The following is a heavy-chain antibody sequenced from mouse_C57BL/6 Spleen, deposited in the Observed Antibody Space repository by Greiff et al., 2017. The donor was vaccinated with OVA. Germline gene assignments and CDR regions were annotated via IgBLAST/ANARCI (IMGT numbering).Heavy chain of an antibody. Sequence: QVHVKQSGAELARPGASVKLSCKASGYTFTSYGISWVKQRTGQGLEWIGEIYPRSGNTYYNEKFKGKATLTADKSSSTAYMELRSLTSEDSAVYFCVLRGIYFDYWGQGTTLTVSS. J-gene: IGHJ2*01. CDR1: GYTFTSYG. CDR2: IYPRSGNT. D-gene: IGHD3-3*01. V-gene: IGHV1-81*01. CDR3: VLRGIYFDY.